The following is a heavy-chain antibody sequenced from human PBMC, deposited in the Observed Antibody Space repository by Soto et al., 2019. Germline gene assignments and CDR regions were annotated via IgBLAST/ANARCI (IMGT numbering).Heavy chain of an antibody. D-gene: IGHD1-7*01. Sequence: PGGSLRLSCAASGFTFRSYAMNWVRQAPGKGLEWVSATSGSAGSTYYADSVKGRFTISRDTSKNTLYLQMNSLRAEDTAVYYCAKGNSWSPALVLDIWGQGTMVTVSS. CDR2: TSGSAGST. V-gene: IGHV3-23*01. CDR1: GFTFRSYA. J-gene: IGHJ3*02. CDR3: AKGNSWSPALVLDI.